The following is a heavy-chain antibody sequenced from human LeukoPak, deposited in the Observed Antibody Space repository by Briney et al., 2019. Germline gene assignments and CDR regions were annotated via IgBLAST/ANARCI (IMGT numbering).Heavy chain of an antibody. D-gene: IGHD3-3*01. J-gene: IGHJ4*02. CDR3: XXXXXXXWSGYAGGVYFDY. Sequence: SETLSLTCTVSGGSISSYYWSWIRQPPGKGLEWIGYIYYSGSTNYNPSLKSRVTISVDTSKNQFSLQLSSMTAADAAVVYFXXXXXXXWSGYAGGVYFDYWGQGTLVTVSS. V-gene: IGHV4-59*01. CDR2: IYYSGST. CDR1: GGSISSYY.